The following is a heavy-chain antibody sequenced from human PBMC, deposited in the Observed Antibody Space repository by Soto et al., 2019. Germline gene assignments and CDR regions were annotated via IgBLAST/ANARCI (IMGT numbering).Heavy chain of an antibody. Sequence: GGSLRLSCAASGFTFSSYAMSWVRQAPGKGLEWVSAISGSGGSTYYADSVKGRFTISRDNSKNTLYLQMNSLRAEDTAVYYCAKTPYYYDSSGYYPKGLSKGCFDYWGQGTLVTVSS. CDR2: ISGSGGST. J-gene: IGHJ4*02. D-gene: IGHD3-22*01. CDR3: AKTPYYYDSSGYYPKGLSKGCFDY. CDR1: GFTFSSYA. V-gene: IGHV3-23*01.